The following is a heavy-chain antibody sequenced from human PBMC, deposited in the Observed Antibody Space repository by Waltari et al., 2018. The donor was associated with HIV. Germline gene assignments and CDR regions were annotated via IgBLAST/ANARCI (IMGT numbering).Heavy chain of an antibody. V-gene: IGHV4-4*02. J-gene: IGHJ3*02. CDR1: GDSVSSSNW. Sequence: QVQLQESGPGLVKPSGTLSLTCAVSGDSVSSSNWWNWVRQPPGKGVEWIGEIYHSGGTNNNPSLKSRVTISVDKSKNQFSLNMSSMTAADTAVYYCARGGGIVVKMYADDAFDIWGQGTMVTVSS. D-gene: IGHD2-2*01. CDR3: ARGGGIVVKMYADDAFDI. CDR2: IYHSGGT.